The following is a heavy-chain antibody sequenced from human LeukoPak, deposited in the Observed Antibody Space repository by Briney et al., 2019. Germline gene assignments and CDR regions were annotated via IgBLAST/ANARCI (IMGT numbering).Heavy chain of an antibody. J-gene: IGHJ4*02. CDR2: ISSSSTI. Sequence: SGGSLRLSCAASGFTFSSYSMNWVRQAPGKGLEWVSYISSSSTIYYADSVKGRFTISRDNAKNSLYLQMNSLRAEDTAVYYCARATYGGGVDYWGQGTLVTVSS. CDR3: ARATYGGGVDY. CDR1: GFTFSSYS. V-gene: IGHV3-48*01. D-gene: IGHD4-23*01.